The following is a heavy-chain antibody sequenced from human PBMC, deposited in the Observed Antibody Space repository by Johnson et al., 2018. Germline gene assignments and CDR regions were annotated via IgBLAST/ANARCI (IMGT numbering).Heavy chain of an antibody. J-gene: IGHJ6*02. CDR2: ISWNSGRI. Sequence: VQLVESGGGLVKPGGSLRLSCAASGFTFDDYAMHWVRQAPGKGLAGVSGISWNSGRIGYAGSVKGRFTIYRDNAKNSRYLQMTSLRAEDTALYYCAKAIAARLDYTFGMDVWGQGTTVTVSS. D-gene: IGHD6-6*01. CDR1: GFTFDDYA. CDR3: AKAIAARLDYTFGMDV. V-gene: IGHV3-9*01.